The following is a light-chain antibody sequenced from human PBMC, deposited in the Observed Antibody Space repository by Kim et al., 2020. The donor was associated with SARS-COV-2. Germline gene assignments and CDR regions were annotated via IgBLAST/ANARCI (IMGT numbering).Light chain of an antibody. J-gene: IGKJ5*01. CDR3: QQCYSTPIS. V-gene: IGKV1-39*01. CDR2: VAS. CDR1: HSIYTY. Sequence: DIQMTQSPSSLSASVGDRVTLTCRASHSIYTYLNWYQLKTGKAPKLLVYVASSLQSGVPSRFSGSGSGTDFTLTISSLQPEDFATYYCQQCYSTPISFGQGTRLEIK.